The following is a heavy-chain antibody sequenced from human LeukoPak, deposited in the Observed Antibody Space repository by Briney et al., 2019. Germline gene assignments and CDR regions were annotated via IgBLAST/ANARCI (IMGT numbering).Heavy chain of an antibody. D-gene: IGHD6-19*01. Sequence: SETLSLTCAVYGGSFSGYYWSWIRQPPGKGLEWIGEINHSGSTNYNPSLKSRVTVSVDTSKNQFSLKLSSVTAADTAVYYCARSSGWYRGYFDYWGQGTLVTVSS. CDR3: ARSSGWYRGYFDY. CDR1: GGSFSGYY. CDR2: INHSGST. V-gene: IGHV4-34*01. J-gene: IGHJ4*02.